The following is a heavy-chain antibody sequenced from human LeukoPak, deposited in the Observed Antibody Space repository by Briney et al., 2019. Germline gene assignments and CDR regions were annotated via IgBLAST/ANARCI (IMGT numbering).Heavy chain of an antibody. CDR1: GGTFSSYA. CDR3: ASFNYYDSSGYLYY. Sequence: GASMKVSCKASGGTFSSYAISWVRQAPGQGLEWMGGIIPIFGTANYAQKFQGRVTITADESTSTAYMEPSSLRSEDTAVYYCASFNYYDSSGYLYYWGQGTLVTVSS. CDR2: IIPIFGTA. J-gene: IGHJ4*02. V-gene: IGHV1-69*13. D-gene: IGHD3-22*01.